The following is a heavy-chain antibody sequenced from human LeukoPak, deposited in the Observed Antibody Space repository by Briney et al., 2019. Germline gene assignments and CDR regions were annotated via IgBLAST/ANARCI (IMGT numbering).Heavy chain of an antibody. J-gene: IGHJ3*02. CDR1: GGSISSYY. CDR2: IYYSGST. D-gene: IGHD2-8*02. V-gene: IGHV4-59*01. Sequence: SETLSLTCTVSGGSISSYYWSWIRQPPGKGLEWIGYIYYSGSTNYNPSLKSRISISVDTSKNQFSLKLSSVTAADTAVYYCARGRWWPPGGFDIWGQGTMVTVSS. CDR3: ARGRWWPPGGFDI.